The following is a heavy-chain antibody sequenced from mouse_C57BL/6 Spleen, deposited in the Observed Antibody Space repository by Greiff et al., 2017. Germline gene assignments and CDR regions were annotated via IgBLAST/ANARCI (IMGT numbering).Heavy chain of an antibody. Sequence: QVQLQQPGAELVKPGASVKLSCKASGYTFTSYWMPWVKQRPGQGLEWIGEIDPSDSYTNYNQKFKGKATLTVDTSSSTAYMQLSSLTSEDSAVYYCARSYDYDVDYWGQGTTLTVSS. J-gene: IGHJ2*01. V-gene: IGHV1-50*01. D-gene: IGHD2-4*01. CDR2: IDPSDSYT. CDR3: ARSYDYDVDY. CDR1: GYTFTSYW.